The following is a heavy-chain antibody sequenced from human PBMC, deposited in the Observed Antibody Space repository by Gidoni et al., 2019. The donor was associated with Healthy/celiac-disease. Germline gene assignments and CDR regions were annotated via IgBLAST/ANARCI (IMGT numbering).Heavy chain of an antibody. CDR2: IFSNDEK. CDR1: GFSLSNARMG. D-gene: IGHD3-22*01. CDR3: ARIVKERYYYDSSGYYQSYYFDY. V-gene: IGHV2-26*01. J-gene: IGHJ4*02. Sequence: QVTLKESGPVLVKPTETLTLTCTVSGFSLSNARMGVSWIRQPPGKALEWLAHIFSNDEKSYSTSLKSRLTISKDTSKSQVVLTMTNMDPVDTATYYCARIVKERYYYDSSGYYQSYYFDYWGQGTLVTVSS.